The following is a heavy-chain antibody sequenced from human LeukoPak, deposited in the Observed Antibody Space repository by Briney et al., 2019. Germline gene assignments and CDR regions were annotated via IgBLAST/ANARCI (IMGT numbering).Heavy chain of an antibody. CDR3: ARDWVAMAYFDY. D-gene: IGHD5-18*01. Sequence: GRSLRLSCAASGFTFDDYAMHWVRQAPGKGLEWVSGISWNSGSIGYADSVKGRFTISRDNAKNSLYLQMNSLRAEDTAVYYCARDWVAMAYFDYWGQGTLVTVSS. J-gene: IGHJ4*02. V-gene: IGHV3-9*01. CDR1: GFTFDDYA. CDR2: ISWNSGSI.